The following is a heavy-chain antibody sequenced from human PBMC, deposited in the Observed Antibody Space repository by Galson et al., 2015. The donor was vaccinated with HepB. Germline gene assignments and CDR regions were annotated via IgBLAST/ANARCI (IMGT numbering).Heavy chain of an antibody. CDR1: GDSVSSNSAA. V-gene: IGHV6-1*01. J-gene: IGHJ6*02. Sequence: CAISGDSVSSNSAAWNWIRQSPSRGLEWLGRTYYRSKWYNDYAVSVKSRITINPDTSKNQLSLQLNSVTPEDTAVYYCARALLWFGELSRSSRPPPHYGMDVWGQGTTVTVSS. D-gene: IGHD3-10*01. CDR2: TYYRSKWYN. CDR3: ARALLWFGELSRSSRPPPHYGMDV.